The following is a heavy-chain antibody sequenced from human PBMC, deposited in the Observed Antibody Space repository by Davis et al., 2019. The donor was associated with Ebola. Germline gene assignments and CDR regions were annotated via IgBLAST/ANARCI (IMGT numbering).Heavy chain of an antibody. J-gene: IGHJ4*02. CDR1: GFTFSSYA. V-gene: IGHV3-23*01. CDR3: AKDLQYYYGSADY. Sequence: GESLKISCAASGFTFSSYAMSWVRQAPGKGLEWVSAISGRGDSTYYADSVKGRFTISRDNSKSTLYLQMNSLRAEDTAVYYCAKDLQYYYGSADYWGQGTLVTVSA. D-gene: IGHD3-10*01. CDR2: ISGRGDST.